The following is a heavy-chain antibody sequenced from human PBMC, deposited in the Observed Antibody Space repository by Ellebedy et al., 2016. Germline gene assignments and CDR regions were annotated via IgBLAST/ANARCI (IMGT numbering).Heavy chain of an antibody. CDR2: MNPNRGSA. Sequence: ASVKVSCKASGYTFTSNHMHWVRQAPGQGLEWMGWMNPNRGSAGYAQNFQGRVTMTRNTSISTAYMELSSLRSEDTAVYYCARGKMTIKAFDIWGQGTMVTVSS. J-gene: IGHJ3*02. CDR3: ARGKMTIKAFDI. D-gene: IGHD4/OR15-4a*01. CDR1: GYTFTSNH. V-gene: IGHV1-8*02.